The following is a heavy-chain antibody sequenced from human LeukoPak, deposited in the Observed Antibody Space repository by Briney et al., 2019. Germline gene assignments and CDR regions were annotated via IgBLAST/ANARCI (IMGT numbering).Heavy chain of an antibody. J-gene: IGHJ3*02. V-gene: IGHV1-2*02. CDR2: IIPNSGGT. Sequence: ASVKVSCKASGGTFSSYAISWVRQAPGQGLEWMGGIIPNSGGTNYAQRFQGRVTMTRDTSISTAYMELSRLTSDDTAVYFCAREGLTTVTTRAFDIWGQGTMVTVSS. D-gene: IGHD4-17*01. CDR1: GGTFSSYA. CDR3: AREGLTTVTTRAFDI.